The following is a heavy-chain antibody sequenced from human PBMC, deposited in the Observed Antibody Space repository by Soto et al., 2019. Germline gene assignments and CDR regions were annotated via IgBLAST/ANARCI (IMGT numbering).Heavy chain of an antibody. D-gene: IGHD3-10*01. Sequence: QVQLQESGPGLVKPSQTLSLTCTVSGGSISSGGYYWSWIRQHPGKGLEWIGHIYYSGSTYYNPSLKSRVNISVDTSKNQLSLKLSSVTAAATAVYYCAGYGEYYYYGLDVCGQGTTDTVSS. CDR2: IYYSGST. CDR1: GGSISSGGYY. CDR3: AGYGEYYYYGLDV. V-gene: IGHV4-31*03. J-gene: IGHJ6*02.